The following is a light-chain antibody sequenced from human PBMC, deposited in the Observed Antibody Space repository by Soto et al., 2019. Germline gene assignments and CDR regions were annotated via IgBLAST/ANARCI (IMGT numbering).Light chain of an antibody. CDR1: QSLGYSDGNTY. CDR2: QVS. J-gene: IGKJ1*01. CDR3: MQGTHCPKT. V-gene: IGKV2-30*01. Sequence: DVVMTQSPLSLTVTVGQPASISCRSSQSLGYSDGNTYLSWFQQGPGQSPRRLIYQVSKRDSGVPDRFSRSGSSTDFTLKISRVEADDVGIYYCMQGTHCPKTFGQGTKVEIK.